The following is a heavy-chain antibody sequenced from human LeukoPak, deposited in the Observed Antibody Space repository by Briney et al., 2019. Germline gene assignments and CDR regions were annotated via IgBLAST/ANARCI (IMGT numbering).Heavy chain of an antibody. V-gene: IGHV3-74*03. CDR2: INDDGRTT. CDR3: SKGQWLVEQTFDY. J-gene: IGHJ4*02. Sequence: PGGSLRLSCAASGFTFSYYWMHWVRQAPGEGLVWVSRINDDGRTTTYADSMKGRITISRDNSKNTLYLQMNSLRAEDTAVYYCSKGQWLVEQTFDYWGQGTLVTVSS. CDR1: GFTFSYYW. D-gene: IGHD6-19*01.